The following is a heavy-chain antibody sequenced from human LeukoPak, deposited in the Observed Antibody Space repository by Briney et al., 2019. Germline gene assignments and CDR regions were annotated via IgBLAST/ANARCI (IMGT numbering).Heavy chain of an antibody. V-gene: IGHV3-74*01. CDR1: GFTFSSYW. Sequence: GGSLRLSCAASGFTFSSYWMHWVRQAPGRGLVWVSRINNDGSSTSYADSVRGRFTISRDNAKNTLHLQMNSLRAEDTAVYYCARVRSAAAVDYWGQGTLVTVSS. J-gene: IGHJ4*02. CDR2: INNDGSST. CDR3: ARVRSAAAVDY.